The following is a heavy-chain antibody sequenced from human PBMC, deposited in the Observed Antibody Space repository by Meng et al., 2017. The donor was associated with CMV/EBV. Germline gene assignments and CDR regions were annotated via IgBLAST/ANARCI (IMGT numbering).Heavy chain of an antibody. J-gene: IGHJ4*02. CDR1: GYSISSGYY. CDR3: ARLELQSY. V-gene: IGHV4-38-2*02. D-gene: IGHD1-7*01. Sequence: SETLSLTCTVSGYSISSGYYWGWIRQPPGKGREWIGSIYHSGSTYYNPSLKSRVTISVDTSKNQSSLKLSSVTAADTAVYYCARLELQSYWGQGTLVTVSS. CDR2: IYHSGST.